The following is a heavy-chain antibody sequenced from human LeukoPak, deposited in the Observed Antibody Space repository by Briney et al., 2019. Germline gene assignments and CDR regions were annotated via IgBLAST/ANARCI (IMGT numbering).Heavy chain of an antibody. V-gene: IGHV4-38-2*02. D-gene: IGHD3-9*01. J-gene: IGHJ4*02. Sequence: KTSETLSLTCTVSGYSISSGYYWGWIRQPPGKGQWWIGSIYRSGSTYYNPSLKSRVTISVDTSKNQFSLKLNSVTAADTAVYYSARDAAKLRYFDWLLSPYGDYWGQGTLVTVSS. CDR2: IYRSGST. CDR3: ARDAAKLRYFDWLLSPYGDY. CDR1: GYSISSGYY.